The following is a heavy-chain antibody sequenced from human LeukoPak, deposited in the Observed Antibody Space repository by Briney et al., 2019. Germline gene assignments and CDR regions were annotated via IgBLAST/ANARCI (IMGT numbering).Heavy chain of an antibody. V-gene: IGHV4-31*03. Sequence: SETLSLTCTVSGGSISSGDYYWRWIRQHPGKGLEWIGYIYYSGNTYYNPSLRSRVTMSLDTSKNQFSQNLSSVTAADTAVYYCARGSRIQLWLSNWFDPWGQGTLVTVSS. CDR1: GGSISSGDYY. CDR3: ARGSRIQLWLSNWFDP. J-gene: IGHJ5*02. D-gene: IGHD5-18*01. CDR2: IYYSGNT.